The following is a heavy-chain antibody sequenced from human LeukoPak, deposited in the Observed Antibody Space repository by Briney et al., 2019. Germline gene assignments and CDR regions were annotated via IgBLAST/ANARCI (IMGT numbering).Heavy chain of an antibody. D-gene: IGHD4-23*01. V-gene: IGHV4-34*01. CDR1: GGSFSGYY. J-gene: IGHJ5*02. CDR3: ARGSLSTVVTPNWFDP. CDR2: INHSGST. Sequence: SETLSLTCAVYGGSFSGYYWSWIRQPPGKGLEWIGEINHSGSTNYNPSLKSRVTISVDTSKNQFSLKLSSVTAADTAVHYCARGSLSTVVTPNWFDPWGQGTLVTVSS.